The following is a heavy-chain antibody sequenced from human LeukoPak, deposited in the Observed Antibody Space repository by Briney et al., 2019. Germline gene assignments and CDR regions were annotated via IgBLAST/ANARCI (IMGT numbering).Heavy chain of an antibody. D-gene: IGHD3-16*02. V-gene: IGHV4-4*09. CDR3: ARRVSLYAAFDI. Sequence: SETLSLTCTVANGSMNSYYWNWVRQSPGKGLEWIGRIYNIQYTEYNPSLKSRVSISVDTSKSQFSLNLNSVTAADTAVYYCARRVSLYAAFDIWGLGTLVTASS. J-gene: IGHJ3*02. CDR2: IYNIQYT. CDR1: NGSMNSYY.